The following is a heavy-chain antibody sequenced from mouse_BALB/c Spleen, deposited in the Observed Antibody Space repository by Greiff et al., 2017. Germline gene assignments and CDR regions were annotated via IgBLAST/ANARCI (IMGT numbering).Heavy chain of an antibody. CDR2: INPYNDGT. CDR3: ASDNWNYFDY. J-gene: IGHJ2*01. CDR1: GYTFTSYV. D-gene: IGHD4-1*02. Sequence: EVHLVESGPELVKPGASVKMSCKASGYTFTSYVMHWVKQKPGQGLEWIGYINPYNDGTKYNEKFKGKATLTSDKSSSTAYMELSSLTSEDSAVYYCASDNWNYFDYWGQGTTLTVSS. V-gene: IGHV1-14*01.